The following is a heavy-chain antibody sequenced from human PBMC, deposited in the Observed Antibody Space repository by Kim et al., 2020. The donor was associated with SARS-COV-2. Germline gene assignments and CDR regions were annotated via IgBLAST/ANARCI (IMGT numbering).Heavy chain of an antibody. J-gene: IGHJ4*02. D-gene: IGHD2-15*01. CDR2: T. CDR3: AKGGGGYLDY. Sequence: TYYAGYVRGRLTSSRDNSRNTLYLQMNRLRADDTAVYYCAKGGGGYLDYWGQGTLVTVSS. V-gene: IGHV3-23*01.